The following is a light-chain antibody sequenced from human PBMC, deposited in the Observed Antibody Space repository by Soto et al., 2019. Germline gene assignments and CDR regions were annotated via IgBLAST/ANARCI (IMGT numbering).Light chain of an antibody. CDR2: TND. CDR1: SSNIGRNA. CDR3: AAWDGSLNGYV. J-gene: IGLJ1*01. Sequence: QSVLTQPPSASGAPGQRVTISCSGSSSNIGRNAVNWYRQLPGTAPRLLIYTNDQRPSGVPDRFSGSKSGTSASLAISGLQSEDEADYYCAAWDGSLNGYVFGTGTKVTVL. V-gene: IGLV1-44*01.